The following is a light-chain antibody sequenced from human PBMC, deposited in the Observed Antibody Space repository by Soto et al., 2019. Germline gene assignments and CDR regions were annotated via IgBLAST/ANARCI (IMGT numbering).Light chain of an antibody. CDR3: SSYAGSNTVV. Sequence: QSALTQPPSASGSPGQSVTISCTGTSSDVGGYNYVSWCQQHPGKAPKLMIYEVNKRPSGVPDRFSGSKSGNTASLTVSGLQAEDEADYYCSSYAGSNTVVFGGGTKLTVL. CDR1: SSDVGGYNY. V-gene: IGLV2-8*01. CDR2: EVN. J-gene: IGLJ2*01.